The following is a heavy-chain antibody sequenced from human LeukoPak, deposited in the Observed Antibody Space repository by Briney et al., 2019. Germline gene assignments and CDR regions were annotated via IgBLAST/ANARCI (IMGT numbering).Heavy chain of an antibody. CDR2: IIPIFGTA. Sequence: SVKVSCKASGGTFSSYAISWVRQAPGQGLEWMGGIIPIFGTANYAQKFQGRVTITTDESTSTAYVELSSLRSEDTAVYYCAREWAVAGTGIGFDPWGQGTLVTVSS. D-gene: IGHD6-19*01. CDR1: GGTFSSYA. J-gene: IGHJ5*02. V-gene: IGHV1-69*05. CDR3: AREWAVAGTGIGFDP.